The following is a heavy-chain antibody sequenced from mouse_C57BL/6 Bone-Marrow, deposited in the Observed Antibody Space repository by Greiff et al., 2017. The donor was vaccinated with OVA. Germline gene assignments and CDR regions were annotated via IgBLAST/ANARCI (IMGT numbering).Heavy chain of an antibody. D-gene: IGHD2-1*01. CDR1: GYTFTSYG. CDR2: IYPRSGNP. Sequence: QVQLQQSGAELARPGASVKLSCKASGYTFTSYGISWVKQRTGQGLEWIGEIYPRSGNPYSNEKFKGKATLTADKSSSTAYMELRSLTSEDSAVYFCARNHSTMVNWYFDVWGTGTTVTVSA. V-gene: IGHV1-81*01. J-gene: IGHJ1*03. CDR3: ARNHSTMVNWYFDV.